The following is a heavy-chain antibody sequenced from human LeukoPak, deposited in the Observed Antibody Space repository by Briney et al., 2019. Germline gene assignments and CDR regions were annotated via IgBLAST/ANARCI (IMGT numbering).Heavy chain of an antibody. V-gene: IGHV4-38-2*02. Sequence: SETLSLTCSVSGYSISSGFYWGWIRQPPGKGLEWIGSIFHSGSTYYNSSLKSRVTISVDTSKNQFSLKLSSVTAADTAVYYCASGIAAAHYWGQGTLVTVSS. J-gene: IGHJ4*02. D-gene: IGHD6-13*01. CDR2: IFHSGST. CDR3: ASGIAAAHY. CDR1: GYSISSGFY.